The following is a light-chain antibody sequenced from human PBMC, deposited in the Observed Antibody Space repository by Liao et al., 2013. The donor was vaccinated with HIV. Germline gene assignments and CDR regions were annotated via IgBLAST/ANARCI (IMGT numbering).Light chain of an antibody. J-gene: IGLJ3*02. CDR1: KLGDKY. CDR2: QDS. CDR3: QAWDSSTWL. Sequence: SYELTQPPSVSVSPGQTASITCSGDKLGDKYACWYQQKPGQSPVVVIYQDSKRPSGIPERFSGSNSGNTATLTISGTQAMDEADYYCQAWDSSTWLFGGGTSLTVL. V-gene: IGLV3-1*01.